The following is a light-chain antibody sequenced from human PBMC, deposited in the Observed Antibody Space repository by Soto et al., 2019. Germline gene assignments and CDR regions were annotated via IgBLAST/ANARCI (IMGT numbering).Light chain of an antibody. CDR2: WAS. J-gene: IGKJ4*01. CDR3: QQYYSTPLT. CDR1: QSLLDSSNNKDS. V-gene: IGKV4-1*01. Sequence: DIVMTQSPDSLAVSLGERATLNCRSDQSLLDSSNNKDSLTWYQQKPGQPPKLLIYWASTRESGVPDRFSGSGSGTDFTLTISSLQAEDVAVYYCQQYYSTPLTFGGGTKVDIK.